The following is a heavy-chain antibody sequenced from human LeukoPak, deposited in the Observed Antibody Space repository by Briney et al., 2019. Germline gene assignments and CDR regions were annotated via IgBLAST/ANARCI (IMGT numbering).Heavy chain of an antibody. V-gene: IGHV3-21*01. CDR1: GFTFSSYS. Sequence: GGSLRLSCAASGFTFSSYSMNWVRQAPGKGLEWVSSISSSSYIYYADSVKGRFTISRDNAKNSLYLQMNSLRAEDTAVYYCARSFYDSSGYFVGYYYYYMDVWGKGTTVTVSS. CDR2: ISSSSYI. CDR3: ARSFYDSSGYFVGYYYYYMDV. J-gene: IGHJ6*03. D-gene: IGHD3-22*01.